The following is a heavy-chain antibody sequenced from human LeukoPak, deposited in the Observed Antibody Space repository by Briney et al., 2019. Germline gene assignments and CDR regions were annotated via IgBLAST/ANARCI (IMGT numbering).Heavy chain of an antibody. CDR3: AKEGKMITFGGVIVHDAFDI. Sequence: PGGSLRLSCAASGFTFSSYAMSWVRQAPGKGLEWVSAISGSGGSTYYADSVKGRFSISRDNSKNTLYLQMNSLRAEDTAVYYCAKEGKMITFGGVIVHDAFDIWGQGTMVTVSS. J-gene: IGHJ3*02. V-gene: IGHV3-23*01. CDR2: ISGSGGST. CDR1: GFTFSSYA. D-gene: IGHD3-16*02.